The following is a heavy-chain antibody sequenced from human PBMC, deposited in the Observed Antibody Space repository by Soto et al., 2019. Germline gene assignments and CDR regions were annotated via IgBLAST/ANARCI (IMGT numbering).Heavy chain of an antibody. J-gene: IGHJ6*02. D-gene: IGHD3-10*01. Sequence: VRSLRLSCASSGFTFGNSAMSWVRQAPGKGLECVSSISGSGGSTYYADSVKGRFTISRDNSKNTLYVQMNSLRAENTAVYYCAKDLVTMGRGVTITERDYYHGMDVWGQGTTVTVSS. CDR1: GFTFGNSA. CDR2: ISGSGGST. V-gene: IGHV3-23*01. CDR3: AKDLVTMGRGVTITERDYYHGMDV.